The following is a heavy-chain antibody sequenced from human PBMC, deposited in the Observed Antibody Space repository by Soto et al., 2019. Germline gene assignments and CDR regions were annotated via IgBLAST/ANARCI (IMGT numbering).Heavy chain of an antibody. V-gene: IGHV3-30*18. CDR1: GFTFSSYG. CDR2: ISYDGSNK. CDR3: AKDRASSAAYYYYYGMDV. D-gene: IGHD6-6*01. Sequence: GGSLRLSCAASGFTFSSYGMHWVRQAPGKGLEWVAVISYDGSNKCYADSVKGRFTISRDNSKNTLYLQMNSLRAEDTAVYYCAKDRASSAAYYYYYGMDVWGQGTTVTVS. J-gene: IGHJ6*02.